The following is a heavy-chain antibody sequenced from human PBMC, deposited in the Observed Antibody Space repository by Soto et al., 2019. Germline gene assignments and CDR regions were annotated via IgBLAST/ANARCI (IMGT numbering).Heavy chain of an antibody. D-gene: IGHD2-2*01. CDR3: ANSGYFTLTSCYSFDY. V-gene: IGHV4-59*08. Sequence: SETLSLTCDVSGSSITSYYWSWIRQPPGKGLEWIGYTSYTGNTNSSPSLKRRLTMSIDASKNRLSLKLSSVTAADTAMYFCANSGYFTLTSCYSFDYWGRGTLVTVSS. CDR1: GSSITSYY. CDR2: TSYTGNT. J-gene: IGHJ4*02.